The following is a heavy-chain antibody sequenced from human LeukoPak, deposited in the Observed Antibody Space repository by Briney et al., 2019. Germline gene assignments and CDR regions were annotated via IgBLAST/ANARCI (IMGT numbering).Heavy chain of an antibody. J-gene: IGHJ3*02. D-gene: IGHD3-22*01. CDR2: IYTSGST. CDR3: ARDRTGYYDSSGYPLDAFDI. Sequence: SQTLSLTCTVSGGSISSGSYYWSWIRQPAGKGLEWIGGIYTSGSTNYNPSLKSRVTISVDTSKNQFSLKLSSVTAADTAVYYCARDRTGYYDSSGYPLDAFDIWGQGTMVTVSS. V-gene: IGHV4-61*02. CDR1: GGSISSGSYY.